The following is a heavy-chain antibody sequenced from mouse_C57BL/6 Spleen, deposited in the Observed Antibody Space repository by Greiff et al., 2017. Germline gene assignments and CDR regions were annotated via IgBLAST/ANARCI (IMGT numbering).Heavy chain of an antibody. Sequence: EVKVVESEGGLVQPGSSMKLSCTASGFTFSDYYMAWVRQVPEKGLEWVANINYDGSSTYYLDSLKSRFIISRDNAKNILYLQMSSLKSEDTATYYCARGKITSYYYGREYYFDYWGQGTTLTVSS. V-gene: IGHV5-16*01. D-gene: IGHD1-1*01. CDR2: INYDGSST. CDR1: GFTFSDYY. CDR3: ARGKITSYYYGREYYFDY. J-gene: IGHJ2*01.